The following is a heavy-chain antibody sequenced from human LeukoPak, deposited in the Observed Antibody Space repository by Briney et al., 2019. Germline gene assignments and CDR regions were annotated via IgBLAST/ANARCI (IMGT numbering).Heavy chain of an antibody. D-gene: IGHD2-2*01. CDR1: GFTFSSYA. CDR3: AKGAAALLYYYYGMDV. J-gene: IGHJ6*02. Sequence: PGGSLRLSCAASGFTFSSYAMSWVRQAPGKGLEWVSAISGSGGSTYYADSVKGRFTISRDNSKNTLYLQMNSLRAEDTALYYCAKGAAALLYYYYGMDVWGQGTTVTVSS. V-gene: IGHV3-23*01. CDR2: ISGSGGST.